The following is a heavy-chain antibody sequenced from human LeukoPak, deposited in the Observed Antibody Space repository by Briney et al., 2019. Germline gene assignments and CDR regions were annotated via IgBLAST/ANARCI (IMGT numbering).Heavy chain of an antibody. J-gene: IGHJ4*02. V-gene: IGHV1-69*05. CDR3: ASNPNIGYYDSSGYYYVTSGFDY. D-gene: IGHD3-22*01. Sequence: SVKVSCKASGGTFSSYAISWVRQAPGQGLEWMGGIIPIFGTANYAQKFQGRVTITTDESTSTAYMELSSLRSEDTAVYYCASNPNIGYYDSSGYYYVTSGFDYWGQGTLVTVSS. CDR2: IIPIFGTA. CDR1: GGTFSSYA.